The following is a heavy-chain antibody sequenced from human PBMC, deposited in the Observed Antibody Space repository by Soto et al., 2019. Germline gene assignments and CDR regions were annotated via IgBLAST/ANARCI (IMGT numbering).Heavy chain of an antibody. D-gene: IGHD6-19*01. Sequence: SETLSLTCAVYGGSFSGYYWSWIRQPPGKRLEWIGEINHSGSTNYNPSLKSRVTISVDTSKNQFSLKLSSVTAADTAVYYCARGRSSGWFYYYYMDVRGKGTTVTVSS. CDR3: ARGRSSGWFYYYYMDV. V-gene: IGHV4-34*01. CDR1: GGSFSGYY. CDR2: INHSGST. J-gene: IGHJ6*03.